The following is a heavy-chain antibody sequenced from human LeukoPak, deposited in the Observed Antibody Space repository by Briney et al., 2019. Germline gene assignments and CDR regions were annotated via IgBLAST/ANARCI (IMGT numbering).Heavy chain of an antibody. CDR2: ISSSSSYI. V-gene: IGHV3-21*01. CDR1: GFTFSSYS. D-gene: IGHD2-2*01. J-gene: IGHJ4*02. Sequence: GGSLRLSCAASGFTFSSYSMNWVRQAPGKGLEWVSSISSSSSYIYYADSVKGRFTISRDNAKNSLYLQMNSLRAEDTAVYYCARVAPSNRGYCSSTSRYEGDYWGQGTLVTVSS. CDR3: ARVAPSNRGYCSSTSRYEGDY.